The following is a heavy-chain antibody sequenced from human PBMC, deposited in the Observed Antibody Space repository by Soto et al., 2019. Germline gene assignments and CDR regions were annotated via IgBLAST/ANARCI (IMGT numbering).Heavy chain of an antibody. CDR3: ARLIGVVTASYYFDY. V-gene: IGHV5-51*01. Sequence: GESLKISCKVSGYSFTSYWIAWVRQMPGKGLEWMGIISPADSDTKYSPSFQGQVTISADKSISIASLQWSSLKASDTAMYYCARLIGVVTASYYFDYWGQGTLVTVSS. CDR2: ISPADSDT. J-gene: IGHJ4*02. D-gene: IGHD2-21*02. CDR1: GYSFTSYW.